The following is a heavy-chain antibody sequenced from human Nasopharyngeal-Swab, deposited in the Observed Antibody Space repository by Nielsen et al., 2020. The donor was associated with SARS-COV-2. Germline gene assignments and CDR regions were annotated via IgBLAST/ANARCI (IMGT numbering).Heavy chain of an antibody. CDR3: AKAYCSSTSCYHYFDY. V-gene: IGHV3-9*01. CDR2: ISWNSGSI. Sequence: SLKISCAASGFTFDDYAMHWVRQAPGKGLEWVSGISWNSGSIGYADSVKGRFTISRDGAKNSLYLQMNSLRAEDTALYYCAKAYCSSTSCYHYFDYWGQGTLVTVSS. CDR1: GFTFDDYA. D-gene: IGHD2-2*01. J-gene: IGHJ4*02.